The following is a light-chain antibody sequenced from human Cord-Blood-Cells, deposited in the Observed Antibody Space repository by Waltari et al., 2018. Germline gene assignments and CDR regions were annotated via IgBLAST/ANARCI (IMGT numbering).Light chain of an antibody. CDR1: SGPNVGTSS. CDR3: MIWHSSAYV. CDR2: YKSDSDK. Sequence: QAVLTQPSSLSASPGASASLTCTLRSGPNVGTSSIYWYQQKPGSPPQSLLRYKSDSDKQQGSGVPSRFSGSKDASANAGILLISGLQSEDEADYYCMIWHSSAYVFGTGTKVTVL. V-gene: IGLV5-45*03. J-gene: IGLJ1*01.